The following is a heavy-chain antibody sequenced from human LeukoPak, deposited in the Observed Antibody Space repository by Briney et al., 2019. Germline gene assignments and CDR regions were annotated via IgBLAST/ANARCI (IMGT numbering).Heavy chain of an antibody. CDR2: IIPIFGTA. CDR1: GYTFTSYG. J-gene: IGHJ4*02. Sequence: ASVKVSCKASGYTFTSYGISWVRQAPGQGLEWMGGIIPIFGTANYAQKFQGRVTITTDESTSTAYMELSSLRSEDTAVYYCARTMVRGGAATYLIEYWGQGTLVTVSS. V-gene: IGHV1-69*05. CDR3: ARTMVRGGAATYLIEY. D-gene: IGHD3-10*01.